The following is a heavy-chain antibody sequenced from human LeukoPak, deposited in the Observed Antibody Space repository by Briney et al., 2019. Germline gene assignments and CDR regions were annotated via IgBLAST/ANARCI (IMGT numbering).Heavy chain of an antibody. CDR1: GFTFSSYG. CDR3: AKTPYDNYQYYFDY. J-gene: IGHJ4*02. D-gene: IGHD1-1*01. Sequence: GGSLRLSCAASGFTFSSYGMSWVRQTPEKGLEWVSSISGSAVHSFYADSVKGRFTISRDNSRNTLFLQMNSLRAEDTAVYYCAKTPYDNYQYYFDYWGQGILVTVSS. CDR2: ISGSAVHS. V-gene: IGHV3-23*01.